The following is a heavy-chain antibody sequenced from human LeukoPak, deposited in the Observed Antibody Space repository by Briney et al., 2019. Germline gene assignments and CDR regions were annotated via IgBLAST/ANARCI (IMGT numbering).Heavy chain of an antibody. V-gene: IGHV1-2*02. D-gene: IGHD1-26*01. Sequence: ASVKVSCKASGYTFTGYYMHWVRQAPGQGLEWMGWINPNSGGTNYAQKFQGRVTMTRDTSISTAYMELSRLRSDDTAVYYCARDGVGATYAFDIWGQGTMVTVSS. CDR2: INPNSGGT. CDR3: ARDGVGATYAFDI. CDR1: GYTFTGYY. J-gene: IGHJ3*02.